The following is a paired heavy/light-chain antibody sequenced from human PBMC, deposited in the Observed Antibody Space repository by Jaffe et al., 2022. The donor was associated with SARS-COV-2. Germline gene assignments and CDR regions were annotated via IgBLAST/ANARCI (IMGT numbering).Heavy chain of an antibody. CDR3: ARGTCDLYRSGCYSFDS. J-gene: IGHJ5*01. CDR1: GFSLITREMC. D-gene: IGHD6-19*01. V-gene: IGHV2-70*13. Sequence: QVTLRESGPALVKPTQTLTLTCTFSGFSLITREMCVSWIRQPPGKALEWLALIDWDDDKYYSTSLKTRLTISKDTSKNQVVLTMTNMDPVDTAMYYCARGTCDLYRSGCYSFDSWGQGTLVTVSS. CDR2: IDWDDDK.
Light chain of an antibody. J-gene: IGLJ2*01. V-gene: IGLV3-1*01. CDR1: KLGERY. CDR2: QDN. Sequence: SYELTQPPSVSVSPGQTATVTCSGHKLGERYASWYQQKTGQSPVLVIYQDNRRPSGIPERFSGSNSGNTATLTISGTQAMDEADYYCQAWDSSAAVFGGGTKLTVL. CDR3: QAWDSSAAV.